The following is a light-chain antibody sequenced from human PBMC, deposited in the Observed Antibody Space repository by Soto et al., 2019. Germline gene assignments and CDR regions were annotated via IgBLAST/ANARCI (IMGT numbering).Light chain of an antibody. Sequence: DIQLTQSPSFLSASVGDRVTITCRASQGISSYLAWYQQTPGKAPKLLIYASSILQSGVPSRFSGSGSGTEFTPTISLLHPEYFSYYYRQQLSTLPVTFGQGTRLAI. CDR2: ASS. J-gene: IGKJ5*01. V-gene: IGKV1-9*01. CDR3: QQLSTLPVT. CDR1: QGISSY.